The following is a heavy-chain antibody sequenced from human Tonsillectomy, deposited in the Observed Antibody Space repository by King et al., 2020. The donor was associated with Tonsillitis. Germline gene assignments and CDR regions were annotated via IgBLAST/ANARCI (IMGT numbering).Heavy chain of an antibody. CDR1: GYSISSGYY. CDR3: ARESPSGSYGAPPDY. Sequence: MQLQESGPGLVKPSETLSLTCTVSGYSISSGYYWGWIRQPPGKGLEWIGSIYHSGSTYYNPSLKSRVTISVDTSKNQFSLKLSSVTAADTAVYYCARESPSGSYGAPPDYWGQGTLVTVSS. D-gene: IGHD1-26*01. V-gene: IGHV4-38-2*02. J-gene: IGHJ4*02. CDR2: IYHSGST.